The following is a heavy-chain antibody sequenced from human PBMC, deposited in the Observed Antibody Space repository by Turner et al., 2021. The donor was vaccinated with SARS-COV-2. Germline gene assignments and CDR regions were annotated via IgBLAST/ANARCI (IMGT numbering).Heavy chain of an antibody. Sequence: QVQLVQSGAEAKTPGSSVKVSCKPSGGTFSSYAISWVRQDAGQGLEWMGAIIPIFGTTTYAQKFQGRVTITADESTSTAYMELSSLGSEDTAVYYCARARGVDYYDSSGQRFDPWGQGTLVTVSS. CDR3: ARARGVDYYDSSGQRFDP. D-gene: IGHD3-22*01. J-gene: IGHJ5*02. CDR1: GGTFSSYA. V-gene: IGHV1-69*01. CDR2: IIPIFGTT.